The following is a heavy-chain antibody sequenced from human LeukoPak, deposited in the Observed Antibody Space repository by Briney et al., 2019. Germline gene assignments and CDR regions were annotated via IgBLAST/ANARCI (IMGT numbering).Heavy chain of an antibody. Sequence: PGGSLRLSCAASGFTFSSYGMHWVRQAPGKGLEWVAFIRYDGSNKYYADSVKGRFTISRDNSKNTLYLQMNSLRAEDTAVYYCAKALRWLDYYYYYMDVWGKGTTVTISS. V-gene: IGHV3-30*02. CDR3: AKALRWLDYYYYYMDV. CDR2: IRYDGSNK. J-gene: IGHJ6*03. D-gene: IGHD5-24*01. CDR1: GFTFSSYG.